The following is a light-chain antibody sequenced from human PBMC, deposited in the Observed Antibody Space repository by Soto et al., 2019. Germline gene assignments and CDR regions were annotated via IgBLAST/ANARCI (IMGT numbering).Light chain of an antibody. CDR3: QTWGTGPS. J-gene: IGLJ2*01. Sequence: QLVLTQSPSASASLGASVKLTCTLSSGHSSYAIAWHQQQPEKGPRYLMKLNSDGSHSKGDGIPDRFSGSSSGAERYLTISSLQSEDEADYYCQTWGTGPSIGGGTKLTVL. V-gene: IGLV4-69*01. CDR2: LNSDGSH. CDR1: SGHSSYA.